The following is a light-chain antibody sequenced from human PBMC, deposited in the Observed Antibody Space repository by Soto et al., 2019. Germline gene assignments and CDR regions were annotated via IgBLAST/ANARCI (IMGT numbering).Light chain of an antibody. J-gene: IGKJ5*01. V-gene: IGKV2-28*01. CDR3: MQALQTPVT. Sequence: DIVMTQSPLSLPVTPGEPASISCRSSQSLLHTIGYNYLDWYLQKPGQSPQLLIYLGSNRASGVSDRFSGSGSGTDFTQKISRVEAEDVGVYYCMQALQTPVTFGQGTRLEIK. CDR1: QSLLHTIGYNY. CDR2: LGS.